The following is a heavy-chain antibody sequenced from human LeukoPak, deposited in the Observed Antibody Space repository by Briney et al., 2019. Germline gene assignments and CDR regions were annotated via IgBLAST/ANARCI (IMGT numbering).Heavy chain of an antibody. Sequence: GGSLRLSCAASGFTFSSYWMTWVRQAPGKGLEWVANIKQDGSEKYYVDSVKGRFTTSRDNAKNSLSLQMNSLRAEDTAVYYCAELGITMIGGVWGKGTTVTISS. D-gene: IGHD3-10*02. V-gene: IGHV3-7*01. J-gene: IGHJ6*04. CDR3: AELGITMIGGV. CDR2: IKQDGSEK. CDR1: GFTFSSYW.